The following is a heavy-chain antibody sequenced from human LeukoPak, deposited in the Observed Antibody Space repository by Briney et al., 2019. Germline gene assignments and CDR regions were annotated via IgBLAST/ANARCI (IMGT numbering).Heavy chain of an antibody. CDR1: GFTFRSYE. J-gene: IGHJ5*02. CDR2: ISSSGSAI. CDR3: ARGDGTYSHNWFDH. D-gene: IGHD1-26*01. V-gene: IGHV3-48*03. Sequence: GGSLRLSCAASGFTFRSYEMNWVRQAPGQGLQWVSYISSSGSAISYADSVKGRFTISRDNSKNSLNLQMDTLRAEDTAVYYCARGDGTYSHNWFDHWGQGTLVTVSS.